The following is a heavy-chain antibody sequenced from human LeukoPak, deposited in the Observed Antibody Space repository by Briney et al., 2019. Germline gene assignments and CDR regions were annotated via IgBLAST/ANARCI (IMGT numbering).Heavy chain of an antibody. V-gene: IGHV4-38-2*02. CDR1: GYSISSDYY. CDR3: ARERKRGYSSSKRANWFDP. D-gene: IGHD6-13*01. Sequence: SETLSLTCTVSGYSISSDYYWGWIRQPPGKGLEWIGSIYHSGSTYYHPSLKSRVTISVDTSKNQFSLKLSSVTAADTAVYYCARERKRGYSSSKRANWFDPWGQGTLVTVSS. CDR2: IYHSGST. J-gene: IGHJ5*02.